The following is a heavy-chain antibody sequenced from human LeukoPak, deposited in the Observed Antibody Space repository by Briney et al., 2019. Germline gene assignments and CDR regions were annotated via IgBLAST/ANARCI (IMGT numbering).Heavy chain of an antibody. V-gene: IGHV3-7*01. CDR1: GFTFSSYW. CDR2: IKQDGSEK. Sequence: GGSLRLSCAPSGFTFSSYWMIWVRQAPGKGLEWVANIKQDGSEKYYVDSVKGRFTISRDNAKNSLYLQMNSLRAEDTAVCYFAAADSSHDYWGQGTLVTVSS. D-gene: IGHD3-22*01. J-gene: IGHJ4*02. CDR3: AAADSSHDY.